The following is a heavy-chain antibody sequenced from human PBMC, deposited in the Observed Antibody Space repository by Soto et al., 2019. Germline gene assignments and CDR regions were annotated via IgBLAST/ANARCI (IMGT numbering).Heavy chain of an antibody. Sequence: QVQLVQSGAEVKKPGASVKVSCKASGYTFTSYGISWVRQAPGQGLEWMGWISAYNGNTNYAQKLQGRVTMTTDTSMSTASMELRSLRSDGRAVYYARDGGWQPDYWGQGTLVTVSS. D-gene: IGHD6-19*01. V-gene: IGHV1-18*01. CDR3: ARDGGWQPDY. CDR1: GYTFTSYG. J-gene: IGHJ4*02. CDR2: ISAYNGNT.